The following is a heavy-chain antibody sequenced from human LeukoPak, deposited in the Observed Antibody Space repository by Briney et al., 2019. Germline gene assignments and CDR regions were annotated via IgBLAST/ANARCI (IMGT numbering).Heavy chain of an antibody. Sequence: ASVKVSCKASGGTFSSYAISWVRQAPGQGLEWMGGIIPIFGTANYAQKFQGRVTITADESTSTAYMELSSLRSEDTAVYYCASTYCSGGSCYLPFDYWGQGTLVTVSS. D-gene: IGHD2-15*01. CDR2: IIPIFGTA. J-gene: IGHJ4*02. CDR1: GGTFSSYA. CDR3: ASTYCSGGSCYLPFDY. V-gene: IGHV1-69*13.